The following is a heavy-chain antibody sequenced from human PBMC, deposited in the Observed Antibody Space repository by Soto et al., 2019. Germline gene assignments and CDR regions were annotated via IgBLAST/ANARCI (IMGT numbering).Heavy chain of an antibody. J-gene: IGHJ5*02. D-gene: IGHD3-22*01. V-gene: IGHV3-23*01. CDR3: AKAAVRITMMTWFDP. CDR2: ISGSGGST. Sequence: GRSLRLSCAASGFTFSSYAMSWVRQAPGKGLEWVSAISGSGGSTYYADSVKGRFTISRDNSKNKLYLQMNSLRAEDTAVYYCAKAAVRITMMTWFDPCGQGTLVTLSS. CDR1: GFTFSSYA.